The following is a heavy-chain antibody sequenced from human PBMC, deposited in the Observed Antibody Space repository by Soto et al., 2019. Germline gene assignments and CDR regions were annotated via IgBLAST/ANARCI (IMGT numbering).Heavy chain of an antibody. CDR3: AKGVGSGYYHYWYFDL. D-gene: IGHD3-22*01. CDR2: ISGSGGST. J-gene: IGHJ2*01. V-gene: IGHV3-23*01. Sequence: GGSLRLSCAASGFTFSSYAMSWVRQAPGKGLEWVSAISGSGGSTYYADSVKGRFTISRDNSKNTLYLQMNSLRAEDTAVYYCAKGVGSGYYHYWYFDLWGSGTLVNVSA. CDR1: GFTFSSYA.